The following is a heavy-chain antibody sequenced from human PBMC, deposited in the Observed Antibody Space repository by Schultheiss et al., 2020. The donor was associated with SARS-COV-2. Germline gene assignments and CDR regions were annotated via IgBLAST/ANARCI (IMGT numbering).Heavy chain of an antibody. V-gene: IGHV2-5*02. CDR3: AHRSYDSSGLNAFDI. CDR1: GFSLSTSGVG. D-gene: IGHD3-22*01. Sequence: SGPTLVKPTQTLTLTCTFSGFSLSTSGVGVGWIRQPPGKALEWLARIDWDDDKRYSPSLKSRLTITKDTSKNQVVLTMTNMDPVDTATYYCAHRSYDSSGLNAFDIWGQGTMVTVSS. CDR2: IDWDDDK. J-gene: IGHJ3*02.